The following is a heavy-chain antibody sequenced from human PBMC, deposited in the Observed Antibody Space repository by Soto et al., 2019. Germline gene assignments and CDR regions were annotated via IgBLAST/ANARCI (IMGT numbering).Heavy chain of an antibody. CDR3: AREFVLHRIGLYYYGMDV. V-gene: IGHV3-33*01. J-gene: IGHJ6*02. D-gene: IGHD2-15*01. CDR2: IWYDGSNK. CDR1: GFTFSSYG. Sequence: TGGSLRLSCAASGFTFSSYGMHWVRQAPGKGPEWVAVIWYDGSNKYFADSVKGRFTISRDNSKNTLYLQMNSLRAEDTAVYYFAREFVLHRIGLYYYGMDVWGQGTTVTVSS.